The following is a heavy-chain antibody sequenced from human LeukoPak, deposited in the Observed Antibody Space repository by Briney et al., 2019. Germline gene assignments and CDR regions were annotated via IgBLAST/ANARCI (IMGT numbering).Heavy chain of an antibody. J-gene: IGHJ6*02. CDR3: ARGLGAYSSSWYYRYYYYGMDV. D-gene: IGHD6-13*01. CDR2: INHSGST. CDR1: GGSFSGYY. V-gene: IGHV4-34*01. Sequence: SETLSLTCAVYGGSFSGYYWSWIRQPPGKGLEWIGEINHSGSTNYNPSLKSRVTISVDTSKNQFSLKLSSVTAADTAVYYCARGLGAYSSSWYYRYYYYGMDVWGQGTTVTVSS.